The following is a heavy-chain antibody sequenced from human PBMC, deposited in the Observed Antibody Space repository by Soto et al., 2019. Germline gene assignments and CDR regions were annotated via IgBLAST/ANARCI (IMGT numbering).Heavy chain of an antibody. J-gene: IGHJ6*02. V-gene: IGHV1-8*01. CDR3: ARFGVVGATYYYYGMDV. CDR1: GYTFTSYD. CDR2: MNPNSGNT. Sequence: XSVKVSCNASGYTFTSYDINWGRQATIQGLEWMGWMNPNSGNTGYAQKFQGRVTMTRNTSISTAYMELSGLRSEDTAVYYCARFGVVGATYYYYGMDVWGQGTTVTVSS. D-gene: IGHD1-26*01.